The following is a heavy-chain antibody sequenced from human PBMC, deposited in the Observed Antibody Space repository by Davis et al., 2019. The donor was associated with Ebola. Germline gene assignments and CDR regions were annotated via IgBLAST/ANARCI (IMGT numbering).Heavy chain of an antibody. J-gene: IGHJ4*02. CDR1: GFTFSSYA. Sequence: GGSLRLSCSASGFTFSSYAMHWVRQAPGKGLEYVSAISSNGGSTYYADSVKGRFTISRDNSKNTLYLQMNSLRAEDTAVYYCAKVIRYSSGWYENYFDYWGQGTLVTVSS. CDR2: ISSNGGST. V-gene: IGHV3-64*04. D-gene: IGHD6-19*01. CDR3: AKVIRYSSGWYENYFDY.